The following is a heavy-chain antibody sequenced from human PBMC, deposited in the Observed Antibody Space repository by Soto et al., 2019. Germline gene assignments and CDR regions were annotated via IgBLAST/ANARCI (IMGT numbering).Heavy chain of an antibody. D-gene: IGHD3-3*01. CDR2: MNPNSGNT. J-gene: IGHJ6*02. V-gene: IGHV1-8*01. CDR1: GYTFTSYD. Sequence: ASVKVSCKASGYTFTSYDINWVRQATGQGLEWMGWMNPNSGNTGYAQKFQGRVTMTRNTSISTAYMELSSLRSEDTAVYYCASGPGLLRFRESHYGMEVWGQGSTVAVSS. CDR3: ASGPGLLRFRESHYGMEV.